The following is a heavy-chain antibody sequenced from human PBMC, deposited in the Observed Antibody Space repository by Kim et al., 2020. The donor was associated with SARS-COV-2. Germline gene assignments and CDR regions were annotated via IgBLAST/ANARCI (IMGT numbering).Heavy chain of an antibody. Sequence: SGPTLVNPTQTLTLTCTFSGFSLSTSKMCVSWIRQPPGKALEWLARIDWDDVKYYSTSLKTRLTISKETSQNKVVLTMTNMDPVDTATYYCARTRHDGYRADGMDGWGQRNTGTGS. CDR2: IDWDDVK. CDR1: GFSLSTSKMC. J-gene: IGHJ6*02. V-gene: IGHV2-70*11. CDR3: ARTRHDGYRADGMDG. D-gene: IGHD5-12*01.